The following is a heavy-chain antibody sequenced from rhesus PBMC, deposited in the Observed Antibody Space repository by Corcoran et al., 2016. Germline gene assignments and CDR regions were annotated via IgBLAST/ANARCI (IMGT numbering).Heavy chain of an antibody. V-gene: IGHV4-80*01. CDR2: INGNSGCT. J-gene: IGHJ4*01. Sequence: QVQLQESGPGLVKPSETLSLTCAVSGGSFSSYWWSWIRQPPGKGLEWIGEINGNSGCTNYTPSLKSRVTISKDASKNQCSLKLSAVTAADTAVYYCARRVRQQPTNWGQGVLVTVSS. D-gene: IGHD6-43*01. CDR1: GGSFSSYW. CDR3: ARRVRQQPTN.